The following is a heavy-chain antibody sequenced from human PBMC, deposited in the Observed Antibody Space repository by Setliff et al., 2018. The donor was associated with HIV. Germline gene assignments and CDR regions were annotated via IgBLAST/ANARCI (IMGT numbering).Heavy chain of an antibody. J-gene: IGHJ4*02. CDR2: ISSSSYYI. V-gene: IGHV3-21*05. CDR1: GFTFSSYA. Sequence: GGSLRLSCAASGFTFSSYAMSWVRQTPEKGLEWISYISSSSYYIYYADSVKGRFTISRGNAKNALFLQMNSLRAEDTAVYYCASIELAAMVPVDYWGQGTLVTVSS. D-gene: IGHD5-18*01. CDR3: ASIELAAMVPVDY.